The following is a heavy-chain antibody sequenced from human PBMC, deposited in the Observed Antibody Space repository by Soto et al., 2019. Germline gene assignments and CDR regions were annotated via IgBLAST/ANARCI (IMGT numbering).Heavy chain of an antibody. V-gene: IGHV4-31*03. J-gene: IGHJ6*02. CDR3: ARDVVVVAATPTRTPARKTPRPHVMDV. Sequence: NPSETLSLTCTVSGGSISSGGYYWSWIRQHPGKGLEWIGYIYYSGSTYYNPSLKSRVTISVDTSKNQFSLKLSSVTAADTAVYYCARDVVVVAATPTRTPARKTPRPHVMDVWGQGTTVTVSS. D-gene: IGHD2-15*01. CDR2: IYYSGST. CDR1: GGSISSGGYY.